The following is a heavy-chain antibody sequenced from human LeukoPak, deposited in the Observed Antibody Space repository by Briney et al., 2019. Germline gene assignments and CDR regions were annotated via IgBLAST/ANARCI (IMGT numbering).Heavy chain of an antibody. CDR2: IKDDGSED. CDR1: GFTFSSYY. CDR3: ARDQTPFY. J-gene: IGHJ4*02. V-gene: IGHV3-7*01. D-gene: IGHD2-15*01. Sequence: GGCLRLSSAASGFTFSSYYMTWVRQAPGKGLEWVATIKDDGSEDYYLDSVKGRFTISRDNAKSSMWLQMSSLRAEDTAVYYCARDQTPFYWGQGSLVTVSS.